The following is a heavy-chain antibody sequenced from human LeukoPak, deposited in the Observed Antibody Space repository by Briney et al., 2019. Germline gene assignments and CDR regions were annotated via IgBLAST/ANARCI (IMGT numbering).Heavy chain of an antibody. D-gene: IGHD6-13*01. Sequence: PSETLSLTSTVSGGSLSSYYWSWIRQPPGKGLEWIGYIYYSGSTNYNPSLKSRVTISVDTSKNQFSLKLSSVTAADTAVYYCARGILAAAGRIWDYWGQGTLVTVSS. V-gene: IGHV4-59*01. CDR2: IYYSGST. J-gene: IGHJ4*02. CDR1: GGSLSSYY. CDR3: ARGILAAAGRIWDY.